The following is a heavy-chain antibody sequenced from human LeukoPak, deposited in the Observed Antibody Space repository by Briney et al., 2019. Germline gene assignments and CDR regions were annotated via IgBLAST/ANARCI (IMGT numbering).Heavy chain of an antibody. CDR3: ARDYDILTGLPYYYYGMDV. J-gene: IGHJ6*02. D-gene: IGHD3-9*01. CDR1: GYTFTSYG. Sequence: GASVKVSCKASGYTFTSYGISWVRQAPEQGLEWMGWISAYNGNTNYAQKLQGRVTMTTDTSTSTAYMELRSLRSDDTAVYYCARDYDILTGLPYYYYGMDVWGQGTTVTVSS. CDR2: ISAYNGNT. V-gene: IGHV1-18*01.